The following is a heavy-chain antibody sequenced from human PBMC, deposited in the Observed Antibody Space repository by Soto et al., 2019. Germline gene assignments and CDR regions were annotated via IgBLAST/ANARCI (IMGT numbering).Heavy chain of an antibody. CDR1: GFTFSSYS. J-gene: IGHJ4*02. Sequence: GGSLRLSCAASGFTFSSYSMNWVRQAPGKGLEWVSYISSSSSTIYYANSVKGRFTISRDNAKNSLYLQMNSLRDEDTAVYYCAGGLYGDLDYWGQGTLVTVSS. V-gene: IGHV3-48*02. CDR2: ISSSSSTI. D-gene: IGHD4-17*01. CDR3: AGGLYGDLDY.